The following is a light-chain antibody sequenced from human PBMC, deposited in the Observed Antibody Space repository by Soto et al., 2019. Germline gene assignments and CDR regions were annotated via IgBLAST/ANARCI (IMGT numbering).Light chain of an antibody. J-gene: IGKJ1*01. CDR3: QQYGSSSCT. Sequence: EIVLTQSPGTLSLSPGERATLSCRASQSVSSSYLAWYQQKPGQAPRLLIYGTSSRATAIPDRFSGSGSGTDFTLTISRLEPEDFAVYYCQQYGSSSCTFGQGTKV. V-gene: IGKV3-20*01. CDR1: QSVSSSY. CDR2: GTS.